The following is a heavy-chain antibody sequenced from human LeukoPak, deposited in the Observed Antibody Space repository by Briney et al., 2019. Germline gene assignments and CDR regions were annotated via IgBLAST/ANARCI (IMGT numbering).Heavy chain of an antibody. CDR1: GFTFSDYS. V-gene: IGHV3-69-1*01. Sequence: PGESLRLSCTASGFTFSDYSVNWVRQAPGKGLEWVSCITGISDIYYADSVKGRFTISRDNAKNTMYLQMNSLRVEDTAVYYCASPKFGGYFDYWGQGTLVTVSS. D-gene: IGHD3-10*01. J-gene: IGHJ4*02. CDR2: ITGISDI. CDR3: ASPKFGGYFDY.